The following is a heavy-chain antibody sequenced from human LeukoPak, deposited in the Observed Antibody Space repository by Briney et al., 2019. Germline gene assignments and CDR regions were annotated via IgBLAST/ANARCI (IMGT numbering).Heavy chain of an antibody. CDR1: GFTFSSYG. Sequence: PGGSLRLSCAASGFTFSSYGMHWVRQAPGKGLEWVAVISYDGSNKYYADSVKGRFTISRDNSKNTLYLQMNSLRAEDTAVYYCAREKSGYYNLNWFDPWGQGTLVTVSS. CDR3: AREKSGYYNLNWFDP. J-gene: IGHJ5*02. CDR2: ISYDGSNK. V-gene: IGHV3-30*03. D-gene: IGHD3-3*01.